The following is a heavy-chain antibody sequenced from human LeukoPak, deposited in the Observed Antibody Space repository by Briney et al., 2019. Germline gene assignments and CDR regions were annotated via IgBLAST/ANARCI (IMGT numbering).Heavy chain of an antibody. J-gene: IGHJ4*02. Sequence: MSSETLSLTCAVSGASINSGGYSWSWIRQPPGKGLEWIGYIYDSGSTYYSPSLKSRVFISLDTSKNHFSVELTSVTAADTAVYYCARWRLALEHLDYWGQGVLVTVSA. CDR2: IYDSGST. V-gene: IGHV4-30-4*07. CDR1: GASINSGGYS. CDR3: ARWRLALEHLDY. D-gene: IGHD1/OR15-1a*01.